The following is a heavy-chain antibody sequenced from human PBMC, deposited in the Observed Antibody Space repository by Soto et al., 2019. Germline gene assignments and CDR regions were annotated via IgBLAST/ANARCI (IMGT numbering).Heavy chain of an antibody. Sequence: ASVKVSCKASGYTFTSYAMHWVRQAPGQRLEWMGWTNAGNGNTKYSQKFQGRVTITRDTSASTAYMELSSLRSEDTAVYYCARERGYSYGSNYYGMDVWGQGTTVTVSS. D-gene: IGHD5-18*01. V-gene: IGHV1-3*01. J-gene: IGHJ6*02. CDR3: ARERGYSYGSNYYGMDV. CDR1: GYTFTSYA. CDR2: TNAGNGNT.